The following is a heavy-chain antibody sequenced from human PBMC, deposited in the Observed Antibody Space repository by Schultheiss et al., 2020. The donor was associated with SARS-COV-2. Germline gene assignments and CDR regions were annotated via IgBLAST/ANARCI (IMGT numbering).Heavy chain of an antibody. CDR2: TGASGATT. Sequence: GGSLRLSCAASGISFSSYAMNWVRQAPGKGLEWVSGTGASGATTYYADSVKGRFTISRDNSKNTLYLQMISLRAEDTAVFYCARDRGVAVAGLDYWGQGTLVTVSS. CDR1: GISFSSYA. V-gene: IGHV3-23*01. CDR3: ARDRGVAVAGLDY. D-gene: IGHD6-19*01. J-gene: IGHJ4*02.